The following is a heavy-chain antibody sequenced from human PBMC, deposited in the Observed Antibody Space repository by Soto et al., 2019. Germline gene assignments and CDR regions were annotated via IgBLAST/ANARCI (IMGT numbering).Heavy chain of an antibody. V-gene: IGHV4-59*01. Sequence: SETLSLTCTVSGGSISSYYWSWIRQPPGKGLEWIGYIYYSGSTNYNPSLKSRVTISVDTSKNQFSLKLSSVTAADTAVYYCARDGDGVPAARSNYYYYYGMDVWGQGTTVTVSS. CDR1: GGSISSYY. CDR3: ARDGDGVPAARSNYYYYYGMDV. J-gene: IGHJ6*02. CDR2: IYYSGST. D-gene: IGHD2-2*01.